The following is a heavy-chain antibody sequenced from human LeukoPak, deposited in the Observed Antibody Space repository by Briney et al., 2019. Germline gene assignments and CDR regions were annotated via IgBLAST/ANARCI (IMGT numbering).Heavy chain of an antibody. CDR3: AKETGYCSGGSCYGVVD. CDR2: ISGSGGRT. D-gene: IGHD2-15*01. CDR1: GFTFSSYA. V-gene: IGHV3-23*01. J-gene: IGHJ4*02. Sequence: GGSLRLSCAASGFTFSSYAMSWVRQAPGKGLEWVSAISGSGGRTYYADSVKGRFTISRDNSKNTLYLQMNSLRAEDTAVYYCAKETGYCSGGSCYGVVDWGQGTLVTVSS.